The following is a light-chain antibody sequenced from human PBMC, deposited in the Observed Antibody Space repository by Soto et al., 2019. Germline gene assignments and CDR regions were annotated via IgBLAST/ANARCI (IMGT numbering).Light chain of an antibody. CDR3: QHYNSYSEA. J-gene: IGKJ1*01. CDR1: QSISSW. V-gene: IGKV1-5*03. CDR2: KAS. Sequence: DIQTTWSPSGLSAPVVERATMSCRASQSISSWLAWYQQKPGKAPKLLIYKASTLKSGVPSRFSGSGSGTEFTLTISSLQPDDFATYYCQHYNSYSEAFGQGTKVDIK.